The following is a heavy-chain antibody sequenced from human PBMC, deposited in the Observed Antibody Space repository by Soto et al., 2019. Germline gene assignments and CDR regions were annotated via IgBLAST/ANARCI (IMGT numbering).Heavy chain of an antibody. CDR3: ARACSSNSCYDVFDY. J-gene: IGHJ4*02. CDR1: GGSISSYY. V-gene: IGHV4-4*07. Sequence: SETLSLTCTVSGGSISSYYWSWIRQPAGKGLEWIGRIYTSGSTNYNPSLKSRVTMSVDTSKDQFSLKLSSVTAADTAVYYCARACSSNSCYDVFDYWGQGTLVTVSS. CDR2: IYTSGST. D-gene: IGHD2-2*01.